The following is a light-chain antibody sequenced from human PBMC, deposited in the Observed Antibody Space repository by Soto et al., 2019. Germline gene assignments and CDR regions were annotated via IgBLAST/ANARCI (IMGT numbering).Light chain of an antibody. Sequence: QSALTQPRSVSGSPGQSVTISCTGTSSDVGGYNYVSWYQQHPGKAPQLMIYDVSKRPSGVPDRFSGSKSGNTASLTISGLHAEDEADYYCCSYAGSYTVVFGGGTKLTVL. CDR1: SSDVGGYNY. V-gene: IGLV2-11*01. J-gene: IGLJ2*01. CDR2: DVS. CDR3: CSYAGSYTVV.